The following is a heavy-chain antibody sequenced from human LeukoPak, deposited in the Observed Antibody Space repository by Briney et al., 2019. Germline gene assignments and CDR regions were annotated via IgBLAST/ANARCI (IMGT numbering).Heavy chain of an antibody. D-gene: IGHD3-10*01. Sequence: SETLSLTCAVYGGSFSGYYWSWIRQPPGKGLERIGEINHSGSTNYNPSLKSRVTISVDTSKNQFSLKLSSVTAADTAVYYCARRGSGSYRYWGQGTLVTVSS. J-gene: IGHJ4*02. V-gene: IGHV4-34*01. CDR3: ARRGSGSYRY. CDR1: GGSFSGYY. CDR2: INHSGST.